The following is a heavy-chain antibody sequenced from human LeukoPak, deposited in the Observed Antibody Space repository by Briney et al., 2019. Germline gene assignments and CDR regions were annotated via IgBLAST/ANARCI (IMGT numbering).Heavy chain of an antibody. CDR2: INHSGST. CDR1: GGSFSGYY. CDR3: ARGGGYSNYEFDY. Sequence: SETLSLTCAVYGGSFSGYYWSWIRQPPGKGLEWIGEINHSGSTNYNPSLKGRVTISVDTSKNQFSLKLSSVTAADTAVYYCARGGGYSNYEFDYWGQGTLVTVSS. D-gene: IGHD4-11*01. V-gene: IGHV4-34*01. J-gene: IGHJ4*02.